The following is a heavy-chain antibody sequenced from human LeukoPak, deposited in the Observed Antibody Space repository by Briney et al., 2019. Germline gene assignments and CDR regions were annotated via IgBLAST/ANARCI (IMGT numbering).Heavy chain of an antibody. CDR2: IYPGDSDT. Sequence: GESLKISCKGSGYSFTSYWIGWVRQMPGKGLEWMGIIYPGDSDTRYSPSFQGQVTISADKSISTAYLQWSSLKASDTAMYYCARRGYYDSSGYSYYGAFDIWGQGTMVTVSS. V-gene: IGHV5-51*01. D-gene: IGHD3-22*01. J-gene: IGHJ3*02. CDR3: ARRGYYDSSGYSYYGAFDI. CDR1: GYSFTSYW.